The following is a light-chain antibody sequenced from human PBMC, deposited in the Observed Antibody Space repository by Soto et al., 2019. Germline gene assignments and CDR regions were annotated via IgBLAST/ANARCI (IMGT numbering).Light chain of an antibody. CDR2: EVS. Sequence: QSVLTQPPSASGSPGQSVTISCTGTSSDVGDYNYVSWYQQHPGKAPKLMIYEVSKRPSGVPDRFSGSKSGNTASLTVSGLQAEDEADYYCSSYAGKGVFGGGTKLPVL. CDR1: SSDVGDYNY. CDR3: SSYAGKGV. V-gene: IGLV2-8*01. J-gene: IGLJ2*01.